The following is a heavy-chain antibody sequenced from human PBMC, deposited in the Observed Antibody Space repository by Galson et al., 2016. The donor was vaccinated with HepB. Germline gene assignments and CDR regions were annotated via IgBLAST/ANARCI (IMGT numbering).Heavy chain of an antibody. J-gene: IGHJ4*02. Sequence: SLRLSCAASGFSFRSYGMHWVCQAPGKGLEWVAVISYDGSNKFYSDSVKGRVTISRDNSKDTLSLQINSLRVEDTAVYFCAKALKDYYHSSGFFDYWGQGTLVSVSS. CDR2: ISYDGSNK. CDR3: AKALKDYYHSSGFFDY. D-gene: IGHD3-22*01. V-gene: IGHV3-30*18. CDR1: GFSFRSYG.